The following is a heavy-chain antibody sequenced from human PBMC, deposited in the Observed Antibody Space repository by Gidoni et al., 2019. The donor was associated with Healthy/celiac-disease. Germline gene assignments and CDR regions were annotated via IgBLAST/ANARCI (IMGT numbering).Heavy chain of an antibody. CDR2: IYTSGST. V-gene: IGHV4-4*07. D-gene: IGHD6-13*01. Sequence: QVQLQESGPGLVKPSETLSLTCTGSGGSISSYYWSGSRQPAGKGLEWIGRIYTSGSTNYNPSLKSRVTMSVDTSKNQFSLTLSSVTAADTAVYYCARVPIAAAGPYYYYGMDVWGQGTTVTVSS. J-gene: IGHJ6*02. CDR3: ARVPIAAAGPYYYYGMDV. CDR1: GGSISSYY.